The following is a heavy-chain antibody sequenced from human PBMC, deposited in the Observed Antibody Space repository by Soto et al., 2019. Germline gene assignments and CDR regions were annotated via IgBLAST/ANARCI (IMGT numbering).Heavy chain of an antibody. CDR2: IWYDGSNK. J-gene: IGHJ6*02. CDR3: ARVLGGNYYYGMDV. V-gene: IGHV3-33*01. Sequence: QVQLVESGGGVVQPGRSLRLSCAASGFTFSSYGMHWVRQAPGKGLEWVAVIWYDGSNKYYADSVKGRFTISRDNSKNTLYLQMNSLRAEDTAVYYWARVLGGNYYYGMDVWGQGTTVTVSS. CDR1: GFTFSSYG. D-gene: IGHD3-16*01.